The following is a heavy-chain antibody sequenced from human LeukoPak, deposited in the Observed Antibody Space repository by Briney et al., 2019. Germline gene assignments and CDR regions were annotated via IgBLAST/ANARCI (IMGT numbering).Heavy chain of an antibody. CDR2: IHHSGHT. D-gene: IGHD2-8*01. J-gene: IGHJ5*02. V-gene: IGHV4-59*11. Sequence: SDPVPLPCTVSCGHISILYWPCLRQPPGGGLEYFGYIHHSGHTNYNPSLKWRDTVYVDTAKTHFSLSLDSVPPAHTAVYYCVRESFGGHCTRTGCFQYTWVDPWGQGSLVTVSS. CDR1: CGHISILY. CDR3: VRESFGGHCTRTGCFQYTWVDP.